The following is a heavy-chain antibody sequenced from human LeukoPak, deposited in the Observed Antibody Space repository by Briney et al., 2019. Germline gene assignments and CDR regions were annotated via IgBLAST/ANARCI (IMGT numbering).Heavy chain of an antibody. CDR3: ARLETYDSTLDY. J-gene: IGHJ4*02. CDR1: GDSITTSSYY. V-gene: IGHV4-39*01. CDR2: IYYSGST. D-gene: IGHD3-22*01. Sequence: ETLSLTFTVSGDSITTSSYYWGWIRQPPGKGLEWIGNIYYSGSTYYNPSLKSRVTISVDTSKNQFSLWLSSVTAADTAVYYCARLETYDSTLDYWGQGTLATVSS.